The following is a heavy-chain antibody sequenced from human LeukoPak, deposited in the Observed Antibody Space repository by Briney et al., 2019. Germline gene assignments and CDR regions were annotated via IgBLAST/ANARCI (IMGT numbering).Heavy chain of an antibody. D-gene: IGHD6-19*01. CDR3: AKGAGPPWFDP. Sequence: SETLSLTCTVSNGSITYFWSWIRQPAGKGLEWIGRMSSSGISTYSPSLKSRVTISIDTSRNQFSMNLNSVTAADTAVYYCAKGAGPPWFDPWGQGTLVTVSS. CDR1: NGSITYF. J-gene: IGHJ5*02. CDR2: MSSSGIS. V-gene: IGHV4-4*07.